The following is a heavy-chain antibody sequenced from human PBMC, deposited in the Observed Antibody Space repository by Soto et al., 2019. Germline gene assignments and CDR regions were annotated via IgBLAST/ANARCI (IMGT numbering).Heavy chain of an antibody. J-gene: IGHJ4*02. CDR3: ARGGYSSSYYGYDY. Sequence: QVQLVQSGAEVKKPGASVKVSCRTSGYSFTGNYIHWVRQAPGQGLEWMGWISPRSVGTKYAQKFQGWVTMTRDTYISTVYMELSRLRSDDTAVYYCARGGYSSSYYGYDYWGQGTLVTVSS. V-gene: IGHV1-2*04. CDR1: GYSFTGNY. CDR2: ISPRSVGT. D-gene: IGHD6-13*01.